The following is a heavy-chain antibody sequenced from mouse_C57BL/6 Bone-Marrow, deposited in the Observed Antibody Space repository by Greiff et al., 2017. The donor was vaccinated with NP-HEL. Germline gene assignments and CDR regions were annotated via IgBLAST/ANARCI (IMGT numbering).Heavy chain of an antibody. J-gene: IGHJ1*03. CDR1: GYTFTNYW. D-gene: IGHD1-1*01. Sequence: VKVVESGAELVRPGTSVKMSCKASGYTFTNYWIGWAKQRPGHGLEWIGDIYPGGGYTTYNEQFKGKATLTADKSSSTAYMQFSSLTSEDSAIYYCARTGIYYYGSSYGWYFDVWGTGTTVTVSS. CDR3: ARTGIYYYGSSYGWYFDV. CDR2: IYPGGGYT. V-gene: IGHV1-63*01.